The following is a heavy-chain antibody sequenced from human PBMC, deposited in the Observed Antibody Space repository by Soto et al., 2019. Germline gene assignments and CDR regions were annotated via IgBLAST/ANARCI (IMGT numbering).Heavy chain of an antibody. D-gene: IGHD5-18*01. CDR3: AKDPRPHTALATGYFDF. V-gene: IGHV3-30*18. Sequence: ESGGGVVQPGRSLRLSCAASGFAFSSYGMHWVRQAPGKGLEWVAVISFEGSNKYYADSVKGRFTISRDNSKNTVHLQMTTLRAEDTAVYYCAKDPRPHTALATGYFDFWGQGTLVTVSS. J-gene: IGHJ4*02. CDR2: ISFEGSNK. CDR1: GFAFSSYG.